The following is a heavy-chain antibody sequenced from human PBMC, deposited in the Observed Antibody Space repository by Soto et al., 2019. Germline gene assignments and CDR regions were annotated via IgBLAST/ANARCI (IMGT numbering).Heavy chain of an antibody. D-gene: IGHD2-2*01. CDR2: IYYSGNT. CDR1: GGSISSGGSY. CDR3: VRYCSTTKCPFDY. V-gene: IGHV4-30-4*01. Sequence: ASETLSLTCTVSGGSISSGGSYWGWIRQPPGKGLEWIGYIYYSGNTYFNPSLKSRVTLSVDTSKNQFSLNLSSVTAADTAVYYCVRYCSTTKCPFDYWGQGTLVTVPQ. J-gene: IGHJ4*02.